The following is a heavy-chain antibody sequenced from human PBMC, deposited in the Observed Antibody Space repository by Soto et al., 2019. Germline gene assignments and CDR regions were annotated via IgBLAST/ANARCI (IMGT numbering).Heavy chain of an antibody. CDR3: TRGVLE. CDR2: ISPSGSP. Sequence: PSETLSLTCSVSGGSVSSGGYSWSWIRQPPGKGLEWIGFISPSGSPDYNPSLKSRVTISVDRSKNQISLELSSVTAADTAVYYCTRGVLEWRPATLVTVSS. V-gene: IGHV4-30-2*01. D-gene: IGHD2-8*01. J-gene: IGHJ4*02. CDR1: GGSVSSGGYS.